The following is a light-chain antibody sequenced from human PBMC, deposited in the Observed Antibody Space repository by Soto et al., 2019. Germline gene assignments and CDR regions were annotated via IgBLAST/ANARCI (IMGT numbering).Light chain of an antibody. CDR1: QSVRSD. Sequence: EIVLTQSPATLSLSPGERATLSCSASQSVRSDLAWYQQKPGQAPRLLIYDASNRATGIPARFSGSGSGTEFNHTVISLEPEDFAVYYSQQRRNWPPWYTFGQGTKLEIK. CDR2: DAS. CDR3: QQRRNWPPWYT. J-gene: IGKJ2*01. V-gene: IGKV3-11*01.